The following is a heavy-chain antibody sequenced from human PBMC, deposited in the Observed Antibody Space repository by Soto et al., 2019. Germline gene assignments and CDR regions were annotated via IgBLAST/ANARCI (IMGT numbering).Heavy chain of an antibody. CDR3: ARGVGSGYYYYHMDL. D-gene: IGHD3-10*01. J-gene: IGHJ6*02. CDR1: GDSFTSVSYY. CDR2: IYYSGSA. Sequence: PXASLSLTCTVCGDSFTSVSYYWSWIRQPPGKGLEWIGYIYYSGSADYNPSLGSRVTISIDTSKNQFSLKLTSVTAADTAVYHCARGVGSGYYYYHMDLCGQGTTVTVSS. V-gene: IGHV4-61*01.